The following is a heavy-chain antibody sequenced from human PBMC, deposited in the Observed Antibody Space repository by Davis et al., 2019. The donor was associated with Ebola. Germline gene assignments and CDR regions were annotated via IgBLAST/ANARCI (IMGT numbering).Heavy chain of an antibody. V-gene: IGHV4-38-2*02. J-gene: IGHJ4*02. CDR3: ARGLLWFEELPLVYFDY. Sequence: MPGGSLRLSCTVSGYSINRGFTWGWIRQPPGTGLEWLGSIYHSGSTNYNPSLKSRVTISVDTSKNQFSMKLSSVTAADTAVYYCARGLLWFEELPLVYFDYWGQGTLVTVSS. CDR2: IYHSGST. D-gene: IGHD3-10*01. CDR1: GYSINRGFT.